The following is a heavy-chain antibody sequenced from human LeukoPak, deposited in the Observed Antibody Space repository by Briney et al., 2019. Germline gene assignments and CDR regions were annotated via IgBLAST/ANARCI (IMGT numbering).Heavy chain of an antibody. D-gene: IGHD3-10*01. CDR1: GFTFSNYW. CDR3: ARRWGRDGSSYFDY. Sequence: GGSLRLSCTASGFTFSNYWMSWVRQAPGKGLEWVANIKQDGSVQYYVDSVKGRFTISRDNAKNSLYLQMNSLRAEDTAVYYCARRWGRDGSSYFDYWGKGTLVTVFS. CDR2: IKQDGSVQ. V-gene: IGHV3-7*03. J-gene: IGHJ4*02.